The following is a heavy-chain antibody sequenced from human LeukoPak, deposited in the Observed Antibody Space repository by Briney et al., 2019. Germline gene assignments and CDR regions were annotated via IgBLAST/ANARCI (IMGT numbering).Heavy chain of an antibody. J-gene: IGHJ4*02. CDR3: AKSKRVVPAAIHDARYFDY. CDR1: GFTFSAYY. Sequence: PGGSLRLSCAASGFTFSAYYMTWVRQAPGKGLEWVANIKEDGGEKDYVDSVKGRFTISRDNAKNSVYLQMNSLRAEDTAVYYCAKSKRVVPAAIHDARYFDYWGQGTLVTVSS. V-gene: IGHV3-7*03. CDR2: IKEDGGEK. D-gene: IGHD2-2*02.